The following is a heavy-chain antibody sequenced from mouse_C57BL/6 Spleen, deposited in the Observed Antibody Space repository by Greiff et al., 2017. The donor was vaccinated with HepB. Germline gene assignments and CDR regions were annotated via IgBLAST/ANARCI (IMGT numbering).Heavy chain of an antibody. CDR1: GYTFTSYW. D-gene: IGHD1-1*01. J-gene: IGHJ1*03. CDR2: IDPSDSYT. V-gene: IGHV1-69*01. Sequence: VQLQQSGAELVMPGASVKLSCKASGYTFTSYWMHWVKQRPGQGLEWIGEIDPSDSYTNYNQKFKGKSTLTVDKSSSTAYMQLSSLTSEDSAVFYVASADPDYGSSYWYFDVWGTGTTVTVAS. CDR3: ASADPDYGSSYWYFDV.